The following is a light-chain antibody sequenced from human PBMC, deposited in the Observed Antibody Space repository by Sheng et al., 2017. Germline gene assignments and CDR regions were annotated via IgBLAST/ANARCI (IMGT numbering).Light chain of an antibody. J-gene: IGLJ2*01. V-gene: IGLV3-1*01. CDR1: KLGDKY. Sequence: SFELSQPPSVSVSPGQTATINCSADKLGDKYVCWYQQKPGQSPVLVIRQDSEGPSGIPERFSGSNSGNTATLTISGTQSTDEADYYCQAWESSSVVFGGGTKLTVL. CDR3: QAWESSSVV. CDR2: QDS.